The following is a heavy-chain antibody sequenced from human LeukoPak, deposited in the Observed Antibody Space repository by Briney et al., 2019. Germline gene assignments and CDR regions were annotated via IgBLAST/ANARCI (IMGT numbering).Heavy chain of an antibody. CDR2: IYPGDSDT. V-gene: IGHV5-51*01. CDR3: ARRPSYYYYYMDV. Sequence: TGASLKISCNASGYSFTSYWIGWVRQMPGKGLEWMGIIYPGDSDTRYSPSFQGQVTISADKSISTAYLQWSSLKASDTAMYYCARRPSYYYYYMDVWGKGTTVTVPS. CDR1: GYSFTSYW. J-gene: IGHJ6*03.